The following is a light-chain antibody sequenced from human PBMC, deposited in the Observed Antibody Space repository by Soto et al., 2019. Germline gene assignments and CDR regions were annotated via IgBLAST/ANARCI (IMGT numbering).Light chain of an antibody. CDR2: SHN. CDR1: SSNIGRDY. CDR3: AGWDDSVRSVV. Sequence: QSVLTQPPSASGTPGQRVTISCSGGSSNIGRDYVYWYQQLPGAAPKLLMYSHNIRPAGVPDRFSASTSGTSASLAISGLRPEDEGDYHCAGWDDSVRSVVFGGGTKLTVL. V-gene: IGLV1-47*02. J-gene: IGLJ2*01.